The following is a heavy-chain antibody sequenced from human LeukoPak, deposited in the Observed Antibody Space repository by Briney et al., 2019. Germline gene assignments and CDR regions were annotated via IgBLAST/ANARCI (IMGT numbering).Heavy chain of an antibody. J-gene: IGHJ6*02. V-gene: IGHV3-7*01. Sequence: GGSLRLSCAASGFTFSSYWMSWVRQAPGKGLEWVANIKQDGSEKYYVDSVKGRFTISRDNAKNTLYLQMTSLGAEDTGVYYCVRGGFGHAMDVWGQGTTVIVSS. CDR1: GFTFSSYW. D-gene: IGHD3-10*01. CDR3: VRGGFGHAMDV. CDR2: IKQDGSEK.